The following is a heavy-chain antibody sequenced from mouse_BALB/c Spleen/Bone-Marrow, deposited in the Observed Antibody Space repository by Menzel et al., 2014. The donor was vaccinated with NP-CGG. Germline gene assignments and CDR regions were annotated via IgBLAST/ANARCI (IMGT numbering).Heavy chain of an antibody. V-gene: IGHV1S56*01. CDR2: IYPGDFTT. CDR3: ARKSQRAYDSMIY. CDR1: GYTFTSFY. J-gene: IGHJ4*01. Sequence: QVQLQQSRPELVKPGASVRISCKASGYTFTSFYIYWVRQRPGQGLEWIGWIYPGDFTTKYNEKFKGKATLTADKSSTTASMQLSSLTSEDSAVYFCARKSQRAYDSMIYWGQGASVTVSS. D-gene: IGHD2-4*01.